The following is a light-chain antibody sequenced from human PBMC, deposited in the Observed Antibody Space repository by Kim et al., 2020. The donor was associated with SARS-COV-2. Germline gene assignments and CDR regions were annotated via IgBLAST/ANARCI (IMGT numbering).Light chain of an antibody. CDR1: SSDVGGYNY. J-gene: IGLJ1*01. CDR2: DVS. Sequence: QSALTQPHSVSGSPGQSVTISCTGTSSDVGGYNYVSWYQQHPGKAPKLMIYDVSKRPSGVPDRFSGPKSGNTASLTISGLQAEDEADYYCCSYAGSYRGVFGTGTKVTVL. V-gene: IGLV2-11*01. CDR3: CSYAGSYRGV.